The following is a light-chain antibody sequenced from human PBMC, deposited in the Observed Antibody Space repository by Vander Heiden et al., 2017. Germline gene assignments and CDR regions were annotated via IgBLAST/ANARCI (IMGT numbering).Light chain of an antibody. CDR2: KDR. CDR1: KLGDKY. V-gene: IGLV3-1*01. CDR3: QAWDAAARLV. Sequence: SFELTQQPSVAVSPGQTASITCSGDKLGDKYACWYTKKPAQSPVLVIFKDRRPPAGIAVRFSGSNSVKTATLTISETHAMDEAYYFLQAWDAAARLVFVGGTKLTFL. J-gene: IGLJ2*01.